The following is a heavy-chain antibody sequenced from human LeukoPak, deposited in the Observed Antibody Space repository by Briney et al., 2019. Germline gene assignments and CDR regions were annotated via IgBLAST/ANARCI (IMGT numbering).Heavy chain of an antibody. Sequence: SVKVSCKASGGTFSSYAISWVRQAPGQGLEWMGGIIPIFGTVNYAQKFQGRVTITADESTGTAYMEMRSLRSEDTAVYYCARDSLEIVVVPAASDVGYYYMDVWGKGTTVTVSS. J-gene: IGHJ6*03. CDR3: ARDSLEIVVVPAASDVGYYYMDV. V-gene: IGHV1-69*13. CDR1: GGTFSSYA. D-gene: IGHD2-2*01. CDR2: IIPIFGTV.